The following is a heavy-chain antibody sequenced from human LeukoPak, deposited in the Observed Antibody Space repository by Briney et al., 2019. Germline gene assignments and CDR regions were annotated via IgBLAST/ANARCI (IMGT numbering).Heavy chain of an antibody. Sequence: SETLSLTCAVYGGSFSGYYWSWIRQPPGKGVEWIGEINHSGSTNYNPSLKSRVTISVDTSKNQFSLKLSSVTAADTAVYYCARARRSLIIAAAGGVTFDIWGQGTMVTVSS. CDR2: INHSGST. V-gene: IGHV4-34*01. D-gene: IGHD6-13*01. J-gene: IGHJ3*02. CDR1: GGSFSGYY. CDR3: ARARRSLIIAAAGGVTFDI.